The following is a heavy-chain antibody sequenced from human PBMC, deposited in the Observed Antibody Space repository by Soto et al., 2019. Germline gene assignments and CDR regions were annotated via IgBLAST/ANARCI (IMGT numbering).Heavy chain of an antibody. D-gene: IGHD2-21*01. Sequence: PSDTLSLTCSVSGDSVSSGGSYWSWVRQHPGRGLEWIGFIYDSGRAYYNPSLKSRVIVSVDTSQNQFSLKLSSVTAADTAVYYCARDNPSFLVANAFDIWGPGRMVTVS. J-gene: IGHJ3*02. CDR3: ARDNPSFLVANAFDI. CDR2: IYDSGRA. V-gene: IGHV4-31*03. CDR1: GDSVSSGGSY.